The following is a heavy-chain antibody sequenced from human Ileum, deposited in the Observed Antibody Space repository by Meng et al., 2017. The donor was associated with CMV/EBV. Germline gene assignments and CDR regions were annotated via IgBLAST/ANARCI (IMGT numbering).Heavy chain of an antibody. V-gene: IGHV3-30*02. CDR3: AKDLPNDDGFDY. J-gene: IGHJ4*02. Sequence: GESLKISCAASGFVFNNYGMSWVRQAPGKGLEWVAFIRYDGSNKYYADSVKGRFTISRDNSKNTLYLQMNSLRAEDTAVYYCAKDLPNDDGFDYWGQGTLVTVSS. CDR2: IRYDGSNK. CDR1: GFVFNNYG. D-gene: IGHD1-1*01.